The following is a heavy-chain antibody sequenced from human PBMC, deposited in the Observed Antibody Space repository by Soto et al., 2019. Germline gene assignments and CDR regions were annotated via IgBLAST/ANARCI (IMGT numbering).Heavy chain of an antibody. CDR1: GFTFSDYY. J-gene: IGHJ6*02. Sequence: QVQLVESGGGLVKPGGSLRLSCAASGFTFSDYYMSWIRQAPGKGLEWVSYISSSGSTIYYADSVKGRFTISRDNAKNSLYSQMNSLRAEDTAVYYCARDKYYDFWSGHINYYYYYGMDVWGQGTTVTVSS. CDR2: ISSSGSTI. D-gene: IGHD3-3*01. V-gene: IGHV3-11*01. CDR3: ARDKYYDFWSGHINYYYYYGMDV.